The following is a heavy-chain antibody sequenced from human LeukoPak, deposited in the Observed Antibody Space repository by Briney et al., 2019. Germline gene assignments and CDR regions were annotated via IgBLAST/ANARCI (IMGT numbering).Heavy chain of an antibody. D-gene: IGHD4-17*01. J-gene: IGHJ5*02. CDR1: GYTFTGYY. Sequence: SVKVSCKASGYTFTGYYMHWVRQAPGQGLEWLGGIMPLFGTAGYAQKFQGRVTITKDESTRTVYLELTSLTSDDTAVYYCARDVHGDYGSGWFDPWGQGTLVFVSS. CDR2: IMPLFGTA. CDR3: ARDVHGDYGSGWFDP. V-gene: IGHV1-69*05.